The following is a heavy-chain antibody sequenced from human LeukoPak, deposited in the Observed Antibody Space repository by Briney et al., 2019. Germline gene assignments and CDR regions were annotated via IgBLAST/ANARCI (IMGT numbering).Heavy chain of an antibody. V-gene: IGHV3-43*02. CDR1: GFTFDAYA. Sequence: PGGSLRLSCEASGFTFDAYAMHWVPQAPGKGLEWVSLINKDGSATYYADSVKGRFTISRDNSKNSLYLQMNSLRSEDTALYYCATWAFYHSLDVWGQGTTVTVSS. J-gene: IGHJ6*02. CDR3: ATWAFYHSLDV. CDR2: INKDGSAT. D-gene: IGHD1-26*01.